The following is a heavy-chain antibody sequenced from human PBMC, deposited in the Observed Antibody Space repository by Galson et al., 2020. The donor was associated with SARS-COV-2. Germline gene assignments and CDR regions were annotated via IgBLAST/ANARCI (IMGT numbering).Heavy chain of an antibody. CDR2: INTNTGNP. CDR1: GYTFNNYA. J-gene: IGHJ4*02. D-gene: IGHD3-10*01. Sequence: ASVKVSCKASGYTFNNYALNWVRQAPGQGLEWMAWINTNTGNPTYAQGFTGRFVFSLDTSISTAYLQICSLKAEDTAVYYCARGAGAWFGELLDYWGQGTLGTVSS. CDR3: ARGAGAWFGELLDY. V-gene: IGHV7-4-1*01.